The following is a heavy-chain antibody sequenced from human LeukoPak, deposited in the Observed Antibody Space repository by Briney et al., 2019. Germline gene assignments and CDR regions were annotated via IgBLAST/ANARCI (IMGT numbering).Heavy chain of an antibody. CDR2: ISYDGSNK. J-gene: IGHJ4*02. CDR1: GFTFSSYA. CDR3: ASSPYYYGSGLDY. D-gene: IGHD3-10*01. V-gene: IGHV3-30-3*01. Sequence: GGSLRLSCAASGFTFSSYAMHWVRQAPGKGLEWVAVISYDGSNKYYADSVKGRFTISRDNSKNTLYLRMNSLRAEDTAVYYCASSPYYYGSGLDYWGQGTLVTVSS.